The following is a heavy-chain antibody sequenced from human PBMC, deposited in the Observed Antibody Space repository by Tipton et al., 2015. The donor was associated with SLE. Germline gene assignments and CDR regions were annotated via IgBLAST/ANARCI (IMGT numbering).Heavy chain of an antibody. D-gene: IGHD1-26*01. CDR2: IYYSGST. Sequence: TLSLTCTVSGGSISSGGYYWGWIRQPPGKGLEWIGSIYYSGSTYYNPSLKSRVTISVDTSKNQFSLKLSSVTAADTAVYYCASSRGMWELLDWYFDLWGRGTLVTVSS. J-gene: IGHJ2*01. CDR1: GGSISSGGYY. CDR3: ASSRGMWELLDWYFDL. V-gene: IGHV4-39*07.